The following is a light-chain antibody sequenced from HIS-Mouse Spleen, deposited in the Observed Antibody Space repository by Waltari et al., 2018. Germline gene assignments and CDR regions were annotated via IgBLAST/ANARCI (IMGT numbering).Light chain of an antibody. V-gene: IGKV3-15*01. Sequence: EIVMTQSPATLSVSPGERATLSCRASQSVSSNLAWYQQKPGQAPRLLIYGASTRATGIPVRFSGSGAGTEFTLTISSMQSEDFAVYYCQQYNNWPGYTFGQGTKLEIK. J-gene: IGKJ2*01. CDR2: GAS. CDR3: QQYNNWPGYT. CDR1: QSVSSN.